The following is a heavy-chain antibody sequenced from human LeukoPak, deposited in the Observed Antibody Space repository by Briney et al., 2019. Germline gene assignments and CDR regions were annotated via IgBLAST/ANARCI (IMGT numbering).Heavy chain of an antibody. Sequence: PSETLFLTCTVPGGSISSYYWSWIRQPPGKGLEWVGHIYYSGSTNYNPSLKSRVTISVDTSKNQFSLKLSSVTAADTAVYYCARAVAGIHYYYYMDVWGKGTTVTVSS. V-gene: IGHV4-59*01. D-gene: IGHD6-19*01. CDR2: IYYSGST. CDR1: GGSISSYY. CDR3: ARAVAGIHYYYYMDV. J-gene: IGHJ6*03.